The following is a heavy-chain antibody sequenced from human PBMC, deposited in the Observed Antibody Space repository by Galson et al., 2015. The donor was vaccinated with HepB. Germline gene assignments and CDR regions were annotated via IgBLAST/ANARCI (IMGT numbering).Heavy chain of an antibody. CDR3: ASRSIVATSEVYYYYYGMDV. CDR2: ISSSSSYI. D-gene: IGHD5-12*01. J-gene: IGHJ6*02. Sequence: SLRLSCAASGFTFSSYSMNWVRQAPGKGLEWVSSISSSSSYIYYADSVKGRFTISRDNAKNSLYLQMNSLRAEDTAVYYCASRSIVATSEVYYYYYGMDVWGQGTTVTVSS. CDR1: GFTFSSYS. V-gene: IGHV3-21*01.